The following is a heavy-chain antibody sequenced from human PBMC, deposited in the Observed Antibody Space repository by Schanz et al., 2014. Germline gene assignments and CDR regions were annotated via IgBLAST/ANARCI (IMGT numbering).Heavy chain of an antibody. J-gene: IGHJ6*02. CDR3: ARDPLPYSSYSYYTMDV. CDR2: TSFDGNEK. CDR1: RFIFKSYA. D-gene: IGHD2-21*01. V-gene: IGHV3-30*04. Sequence: QVQLVESGGGVVQPGRSLRLSCTASRFIFKSYARHWVRQAPGKGLEWVAFTSFDGNEKSYADSVKGRFTISRDNSKSTLFLQMNSLRPDDTAVYYCARDPLPYSSYSYYTMDVWGQGTTVTISS.